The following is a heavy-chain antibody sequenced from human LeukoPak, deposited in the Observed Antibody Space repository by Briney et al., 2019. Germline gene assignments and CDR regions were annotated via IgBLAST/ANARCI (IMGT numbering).Heavy chain of an antibody. CDR3: ARDWGSSGWYNWFDP. CDR1: GLSIGNYG. CDR2: NSHDGGVK. V-gene: IGHV3-30*03. J-gene: IGHJ5*02. D-gene: IGHD6-19*01. Sequence: PGGSLRLSCAVSGLSIGNYGMHWVRQAPDKGLEWVAMNSHDGGVKYYGDSVKGRLTISRDNSENTLYLQMNSLRVEDTAVYYCARDWGSSGWYNWFDPWGQGTLVTVSS.